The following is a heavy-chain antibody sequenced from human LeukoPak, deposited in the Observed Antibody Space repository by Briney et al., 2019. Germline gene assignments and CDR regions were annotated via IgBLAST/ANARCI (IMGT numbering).Heavy chain of an antibody. CDR1: GYTFTGYY. D-gene: IGHD2-2*01. Sequence: PSASVKVSCKASGYTFTGYYMHWVRQAPGQGLEWMGWINPNGGGTNYAQKFQGRVTMTRDTSISTAYMELSRLRSDDTAVYYCASEDPYCSSTSCAVFDYWGQGTLVTVSS. CDR3: ASEDPYCSSTSCAVFDY. J-gene: IGHJ4*02. V-gene: IGHV1-2*02. CDR2: INPNGGGT.